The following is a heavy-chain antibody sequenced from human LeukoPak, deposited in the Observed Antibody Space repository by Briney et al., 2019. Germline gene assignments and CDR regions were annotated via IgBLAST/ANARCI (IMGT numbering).Heavy chain of an antibody. CDR2: ISGSGDAS. J-gene: IGHJ4*02. D-gene: IGHD3-10*01. CDR1: GFTFSSYA. CDR3: AKDRSAVVRASPMDS. Sequence: GGSLRLSCAASGFTFSSYAMNWVRQAPGKGLEWVSSISGSGDASYYADCVKGRFTISSDNSKNTLYLHMNNLRPEDTAVYYCAKDRSAVVRASPMDSWGQGTLVIVSS. V-gene: IGHV3-23*01.